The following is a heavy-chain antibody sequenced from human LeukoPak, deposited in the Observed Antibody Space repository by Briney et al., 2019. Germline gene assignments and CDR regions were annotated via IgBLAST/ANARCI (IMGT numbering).Heavy chain of an antibody. CDR2: ALLIGDNN. D-gene: IGHD6-19*01. Sequence: GGSLRLSCAASGFTFSKYGMRWVRQAPGKGLECVALALLIGDNNYYADSVKGRFTISRDNSKNILYLQMNSMRPDDRAVYSCGRDRLEALAGTRGFDYWGQGILVTVCS. CDR1: GFTFSKYG. J-gene: IGHJ4*02. V-gene: IGHV3-30*02. CDR3: GRDRLEALAGTRGFDY.